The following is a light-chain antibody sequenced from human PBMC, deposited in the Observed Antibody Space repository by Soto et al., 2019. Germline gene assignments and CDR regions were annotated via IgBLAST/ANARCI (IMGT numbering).Light chain of an antibody. CDR1: QGIRND. Sequence: DILLTQSPASLSVSPGERATLSCRTSQGIRNDLGWYQQKPGKPPRVLIYGASNRPTGVPPRFSGSGSGTEFTLAISSLQSEDFATYYCLQYINWPQTFGQGTKVDI. CDR2: GAS. CDR3: LQYINWPQT. V-gene: IGKV3D-15*01. J-gene: IGKJ1*01.